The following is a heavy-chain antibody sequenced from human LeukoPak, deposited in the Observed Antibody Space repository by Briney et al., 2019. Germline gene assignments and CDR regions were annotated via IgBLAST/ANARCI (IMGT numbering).Heavy chain of an antibody. J-gene: IGHJ4*02. V-gene: IGHV4-34*01. Sequence: SETLSLTCAVYGGSFSGYYWSWIRQPPGKGLEWIGEINHSGSTNYNPSLKSRVTISVDTSKNQFSLKLSSVTAADTAVYYCARVSSEPMGATDYWGQGTLVTVSS. D-gene: IGHD1-14*01. CDR3: ARVSSEPMGATDY. CDR2: INHSGST. CDR1: GGSFSGYY.